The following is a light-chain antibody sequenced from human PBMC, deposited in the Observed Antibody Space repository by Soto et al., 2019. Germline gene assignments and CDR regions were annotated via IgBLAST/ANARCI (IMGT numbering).Light chain of an antibody. CDR3: QQRSNWPPFT. CDR2: DAS. J-gene: IGKJ4*01. V-gene: IGKV3-11*01. CDR1: QSVSDY. Sequence: EIVLTQSPATLSLSPGERATLSCRASQSVSDYLAWYQQKPGQAPRLLIYDASNRATGIPARFSGSGSGTDFTLTISSLEPEDFAVYYCQQRSNWPPFTFGGGTKVEIK.